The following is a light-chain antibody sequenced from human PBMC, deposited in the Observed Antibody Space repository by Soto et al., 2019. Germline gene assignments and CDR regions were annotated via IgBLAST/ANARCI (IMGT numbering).Light chain of an antibody. V-gene: IGKV3-15*01. CDR3: QAYNSWPLT. Sequence: EVVMPQSPATLSVSPGDGVTLSCRASQGIGDTLARYQHKHGQTPRLLIYDTSTRATGVPARVSGSRSGPEFTLTINSLLSDDVAIDYCQAYNSWPLTFGGGTKVESK. CDR1: QGIGDT. J-gene: IGKJ4*01. CDR2: DTS.